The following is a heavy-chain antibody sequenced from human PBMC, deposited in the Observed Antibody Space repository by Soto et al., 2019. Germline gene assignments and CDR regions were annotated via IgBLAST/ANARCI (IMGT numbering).Heavy chain of an antibody. CDR1: GYTFTSYG. Sequence: ASVKVSCKASGYTFTSYGISWVRQAPGQGLEWMGWISAYNGNTNYAQKLQGRVTMTTDTSTSTAYMELRSLRSDDTAVYYCARLRITIFGEVVDFDYWGQGTLVTVSS. V-gene: IGHV1-18*01. D-gene: IGHD3-3*01. J-gene: IGHJ4*02. CDR2: ISAYNGNT. CDR3: ARLRITIFGEVVDFDY.